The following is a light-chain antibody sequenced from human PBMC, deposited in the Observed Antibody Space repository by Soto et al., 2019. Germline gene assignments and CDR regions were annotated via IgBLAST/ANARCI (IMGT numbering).Light chain of an antibody. V-gene: IGLV2-14*01. J-gene: IGLJ2*01. CDR1: SSDLGGYNY. CDR2: DVS. Sequence: QSVLTQPASVSGSPGQSITISCTGTSSDLGGYNYVSWYQQHPGKAPKLMIYDVSNRPSGVSNRFSGSKSGNTASLTISGRQAEDEADYYCSSYTSSSTRVVFGGGTKLTVL. CDR3: SSYTSSSTRVV.